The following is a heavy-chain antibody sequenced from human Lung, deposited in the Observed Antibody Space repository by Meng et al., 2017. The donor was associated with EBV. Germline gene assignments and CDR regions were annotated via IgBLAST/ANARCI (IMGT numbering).Heavy chain of an antibody. J-gene: IGHJ4*02. Sequence: VQLQESGPGLVKPSAPLSLTCAVSGGSISRSDGWSWVRQPPGKGLEWIGETSHSGSTNYSPSLKSRVTISLDKSKNQLSLKLNSVTAADTTVYYCASSDYYRSDYWGQGTLVTVSS. D-gene: IGHD3-22*01. CDR1: GGSISRSDG. V-gene: IGHV4-4*02. CDR2: TSHSGST. CDR3: ASSDYYRSDY.